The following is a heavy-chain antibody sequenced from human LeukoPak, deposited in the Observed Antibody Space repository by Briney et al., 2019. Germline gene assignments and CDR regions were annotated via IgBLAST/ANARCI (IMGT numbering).Heavy chain of an antibody. CDR3: ARVGRGYSSSVFRRDYYYMDV. Sequence: GGSLRLSCAASGFTFSTYWMTWVRQAPGKGLEWVANIQQDGSEKSYVDSVKGRFTISRDNAKNSLYLQMNSLRAEDTAVYYCARVGRGYSSSVFRRDYYYMDVWGKGTTVTVSS. J-gene: IGHJ6*03. V-gene: IGHV3-7*01. CDR2: IQQDGSEK. D-gene: IGHD6-13*01. CDR1: GFTFSTYW.